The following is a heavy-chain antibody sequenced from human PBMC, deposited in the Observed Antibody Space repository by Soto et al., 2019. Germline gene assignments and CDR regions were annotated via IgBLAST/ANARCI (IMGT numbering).Heavy chain of an antibody. D-gene: IGHD3-22*01. CDR2: ISYDGSNK. Sequence: PGGSLRLSCAASGFTFSSYAMHWVRQAPGKGLEWVAVISYDGSNKYYADSVKGRFTISRDNSKNTLYLQMNSLRAEDTAVYYCARAPKDYYDRSGYSEYFQNWGQGTLVTVSS. CDR3: ARAPKDYYDRSGYSEYFQN. J-gene: IGHJ1*01. CDR1: GFTFSSYA. V-gene: IGHV3-30-3*01.